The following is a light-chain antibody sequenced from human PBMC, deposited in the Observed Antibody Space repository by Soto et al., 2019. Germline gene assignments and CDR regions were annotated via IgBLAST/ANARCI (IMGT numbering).Light chain of an antibody. J-gene: IGLJ2*01. CDR3: CSYAGSSTFGVI. Sequence: QSVLTQPASVSGSPGQSITISCTGTSSDVGSHNLVSWYQQYPGKAPKLLIYEVSKRPSGVSNRFSGSKSGNTASLTISGLQAEDEADYYCCSYAGSSTFGVIFGGGTKVTVL. CDR1: SSDVGSHNL. V-gene: IGLV2-23*02. CDR2: EVS.